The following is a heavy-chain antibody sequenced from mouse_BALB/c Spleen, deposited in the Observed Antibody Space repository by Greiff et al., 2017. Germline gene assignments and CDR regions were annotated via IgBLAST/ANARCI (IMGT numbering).Heavy chain of an antibody. CDR2: IDPENGDS. D-gene: IGHD2-3*01. CDR3: YADGYYPFAY. J-gene: IGHJ3*01. CDR1: GFNIKDYY. V-gene: IGHV14-4*02. Sequence: EVQLQQSGAELVRSGASVKLSCTASGFNIKDYYMHWVKQRPEQGLEWIGWIDPENGDSEYDPKFQGKATMTADTSSNTAYLQLSSLTSEDTAVYYCYADGYYPFAYWGQGTLVTVSA.